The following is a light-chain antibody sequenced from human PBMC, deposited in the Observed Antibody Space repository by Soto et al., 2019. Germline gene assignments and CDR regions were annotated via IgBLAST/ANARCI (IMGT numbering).Light chain of an antibody. CDR1: SSDVGSYNL. J-gene: IGLJ2*01. Sequence: QSALTQPASVSGSPGQSITISCTGTSSDVGSYNLVSWYQQHPGKAPKLMIYGGSKRPSGVSNRFSGSKSGNTASLTISGLQAEAEADYYCCSYAGSSTVVFGGGTKLTVL. CDR3: CSYAGSSTVV. V-gene: IGLV2-23*01. CDR2: GGS.